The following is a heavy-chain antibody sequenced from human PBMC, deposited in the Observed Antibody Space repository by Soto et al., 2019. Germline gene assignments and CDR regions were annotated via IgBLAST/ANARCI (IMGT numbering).Heavy chain of an antibody. CDR1: GFSFIGSA. V-gene: IGHV3-73*01. CDR3: NSGSYYSSI. CDR2: IRAKSNKYAT. J-gene: IGHJ4*02. D-gene: IGHD1-26*01. Sequence: WGSLRLSCAASGFSFIGSAIHFFRHASGKGLEWVVRIRAKSNKYATLYAESLKGRFTISRDDSQSTAYLEMNSLKTEDTAVYYCNSGSYYSSIWGQGTLVTVSS.